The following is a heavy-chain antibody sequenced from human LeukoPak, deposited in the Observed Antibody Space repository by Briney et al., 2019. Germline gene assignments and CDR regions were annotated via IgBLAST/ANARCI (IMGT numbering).Heavy chain of an antibody. CDR2: STAGGGST. V-gene: IGHV3-23*01. CDR1: GFTFDEYG. J-gene: IGHJ5*02. D-gene: IGHD3-22*01. Sequence: GGSLRLSCAASGFTFDEYGMSWVRQAPGKGLEWVSTSTAGGGSTYYADSVKGRLTISRDNFKNTLYLQMNSLRAEDTAVYYCAKDSDYDSSGQFNWFDPWGQGTLVTVSS. CDR3: AKDSDYDSSGQFNWFDP.